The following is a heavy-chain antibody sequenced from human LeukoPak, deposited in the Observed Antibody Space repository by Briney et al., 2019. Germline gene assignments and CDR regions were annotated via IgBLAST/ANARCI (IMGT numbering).Heavy chain of an antibody. Sequence: GGSLRLSCAASGFTFSTYGMPWVRQAPGKGLEYVSGIGPDGVTTYYAKSVKGRFTISRDNSKNMVYLQMGSLRADDMAVYYCARGAQLTGYWGQGTLVTVSS. CDR2: IGPDGVTT. J-gene: IGHJ4*02. CDR3: ARGAQLTGY. CDR1: GFTFSTYG. D-gene: IGHD6-13*01. V-gene: IGHV3-64*01.